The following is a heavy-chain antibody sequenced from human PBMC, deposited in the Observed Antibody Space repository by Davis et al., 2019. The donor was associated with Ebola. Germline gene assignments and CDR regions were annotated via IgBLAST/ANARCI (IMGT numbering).Heavy chain of an antibody. V-gene: IGHV4-59*04. Sequence: ESLKISCAASGFTFSSYEMNWVRQPPGKGLEWIGSLDYNVNTYDNPSLKSRLTMSIDTSKNQFSLKLRSVTAADTAVYYCASMTIFGVAINWVDTWGQGTMVTVSS. CDR2: LDYNVNT. D-gene: IGHD3-3*01. CDR1: GFTFSSYE. CDR3: ASMTIFGVAINWVDT. J-gene: IGHJ5*02.